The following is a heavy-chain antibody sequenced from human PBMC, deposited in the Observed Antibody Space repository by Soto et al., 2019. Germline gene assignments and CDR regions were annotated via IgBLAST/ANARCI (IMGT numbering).Heavy chain of an antibody. CDR3: ARGTNKVPAAIDFWFDP. Sequence: ASVKVSCKASGYTFTSYDINWVRQATGQGLEWMGWMNPNSGNTGYAQKFQGRVTMTRNTSISTAYMELSSLRSEDTAVYYCARGTNKVPAAIDFWFDPWGQGTLVTVSS. V-gene: IGHV1-8*01. D-gene: IGHD2-2*02. CDR2: MNPNSGNT. CDR1: GYTFTSYD. J-gene: IGHJ5*02.